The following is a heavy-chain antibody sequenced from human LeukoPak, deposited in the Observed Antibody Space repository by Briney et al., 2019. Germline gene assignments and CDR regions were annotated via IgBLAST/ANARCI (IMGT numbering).Heavy chain of an antibody. CDR1: GFTVSSNY. V-gene: IGHV3-53*04. Sequence: GGSLRLSCAASGFTVSSNYMSWVRQAPGKGPEWVSVIYSGGSTYYADSVKGRFTISRHNSKNTLYLQMNSLRAEDTAVYYCAYDSSGSLGNYYYGMDVWGQGTTVTVSS. CDR3: AYDSSGSLGNYYYGMDV. CDR2: IYSGGST. J-gene: IGHJ6*02. D-gene: IGHD3-22*01.